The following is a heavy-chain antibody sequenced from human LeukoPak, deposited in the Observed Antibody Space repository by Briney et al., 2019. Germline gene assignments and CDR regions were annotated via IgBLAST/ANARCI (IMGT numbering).Heavy chain of an antibody. CDR2: IYYSGST. Sequence: KPSETLSLTCTVSGGSISSSSYYWGWIRQPPGKGLEWIGSIYYSGSTYYNPSLKSRVTISVDTSKNQFSLKLSSVTAADTAVYYCAREGFDSYGSYWGQGTLVTVSS. V-gene: IGHV4-39*07. J-gene: IGHJ4*02. D-gene: IGHD5-18*01. CDR3: AREGFDSYGSY. CDR1: GGSISSSSYY.